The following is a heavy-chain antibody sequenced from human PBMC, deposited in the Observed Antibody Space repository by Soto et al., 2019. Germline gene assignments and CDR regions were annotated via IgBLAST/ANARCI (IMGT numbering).Heavy chain of an antibody. CDR2: IYESGST. CDR3: ARAHYGDYGYGMDV. Sequence: QLQLQESGSGLVKPSQTLSLTCAVSGGSISSGGYSWSWIRQPPGKGLEWIGYIYESGSTYYNPSLTSRVTISVDRPKNQFSLKLSSVTAADTAVYYCARAHYGDYGYGMDVWGQGTTVTVSS. D-gene: IGHD4-17*01. J-gene: IGHJ6*02. CDR1: GGSISSGGYS. V-gene: IGHV4-30-2*01.